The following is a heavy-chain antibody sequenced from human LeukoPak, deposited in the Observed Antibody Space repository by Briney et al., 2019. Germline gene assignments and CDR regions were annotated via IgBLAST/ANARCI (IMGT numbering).Heavy chain of an antibody. CDR2: IYHSGST. CDR3: ARAGAAAGPDY. D-gene: IGHD6-13*01. CDR1: GGSISSGGYS. V-gene: IGHV4-30-2*01. Sequence: SQTLSLTCAVSGGSISSGGYSWSWLRQPPGKGLEWIGYIYHSGSTYYNPSLKSRVTISVDRSKNQFSLKLSSVTAADTAVYYCARAGAAAGPDYWGQGTLVTVSS. J-gene: IGHJ4*02.